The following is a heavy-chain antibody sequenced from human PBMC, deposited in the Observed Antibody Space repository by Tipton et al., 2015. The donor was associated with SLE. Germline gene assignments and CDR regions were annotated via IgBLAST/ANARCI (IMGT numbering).Heavy chain of an antibody. Sequence: SLRLSCVASGAPFNDYWMIWVRQAPGKGLEWVANIKHDGSEKYYADSVKGRFTISRDNAKNSLYLQMNSLRAEDAALYYCAELSTADAFDVWGQGAMVIVSS. J-gene: IGHJ3*01. D-gene: IGHD5/OR15-5a*01. V-gene: IGHV3-7*01. CDR2: IKHDGSEK. CDR1: GAPFNDYW. CDR3: AELSTADAFDV.